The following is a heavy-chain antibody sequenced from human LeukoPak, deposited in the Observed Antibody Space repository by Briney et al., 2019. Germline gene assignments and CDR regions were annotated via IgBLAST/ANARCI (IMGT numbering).Heavy chain of an antibody. CDR2: IYTSGST. Sequence: PSQTLSLTCTVSGGSISSGSYYWSWIRQPAGKGLEWIGRIYTSGSTNYNPSLKSRVAISVDTSKNQFSLKLSSVTAADTAVYYCAREGVGDFDYWGQGTLVTVSS. V-gene: IGHV4-61*02. CDR1: GGSISSGSYY. J-gene: IGHJ4*02. CDR3: AREGVGDFDY.